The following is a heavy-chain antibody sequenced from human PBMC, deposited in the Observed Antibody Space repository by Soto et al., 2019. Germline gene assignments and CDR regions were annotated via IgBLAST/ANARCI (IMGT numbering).Heavy chain of an antibody. J-gene: IGHJ3*02. CDR3: ASPFRYGDYDNAFDI. CDR1: GYTFTSYA. Sequence: SAKVSCKASGYTFTSYAMHWVRQATGQRLEWMGWINAGNGNTKYSQKFQGRVTITRDTSASTAYMELSSLRSEDTAVYYCASPFRYGDYDNAFDIWGQGTMVTVSS. CDR2: INAGNGNT. D-gene: IGHD4-17*01. V-gene: IGHV1-3*01.